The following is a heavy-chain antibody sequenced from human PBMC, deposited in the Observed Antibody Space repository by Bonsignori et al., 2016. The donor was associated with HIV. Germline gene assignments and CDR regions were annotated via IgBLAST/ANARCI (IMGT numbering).Heavy chain of an antibody. CDR3: ASLVVPAATGYFQH. CDR2: IYHSGST. J-gene: IGHJ1*01. D-gene: IGHD2-2*01. V-gene: IGHV4-38-2*01. Sequence: VRQAPGKGLEWIGSIYHSGSTYYNPSLKSRVTISVDTSKNQFSLKLSSVTAADTAVYYCASLVVPAATGYFQHWGQGTLVTVSS.